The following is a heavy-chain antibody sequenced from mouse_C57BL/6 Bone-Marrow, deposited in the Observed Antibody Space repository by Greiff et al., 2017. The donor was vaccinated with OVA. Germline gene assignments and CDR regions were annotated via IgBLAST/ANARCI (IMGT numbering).Heavy chain of an antibody. CDR1: GYTFTDYY. D-gene: IGHD2-2*01. J-gene: IGHJ2*01. V-gene: IGHV1-19*01. Sequence: VQLQQSGPVLVKPGASVKMSCKASGYTFTDYYMNWVKQSHGKSLEWIGVINPYNGGTSYNQKFKGKATLTVDKSSSTAYMELNSLTSEDSAVYYCARSGVTTGYFDYWGQGTTLTVSS. CDR2: INPYNGGT. CDR3: ARSGVTTGYFDY.